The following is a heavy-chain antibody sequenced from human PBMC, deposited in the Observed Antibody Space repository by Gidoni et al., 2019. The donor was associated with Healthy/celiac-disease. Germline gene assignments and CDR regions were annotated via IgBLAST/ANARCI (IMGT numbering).Heavy chain of an antibody. Sequence: EVQLVESGGGLVQPGGSLRLSCAASGFTFSSYEMNWVRQAPGKGLEWVSYISSSGSTIYYADSVKGRFTISRDNAKNSLYLQMNSLRAEDTAVYYCASARTTTVTRGWFDPWGQGTLVTVSS. CDR3: ASARTTTVTRGWFDP. D-gene: IGHD4-17*01. J-gene: IGHJ5*02. CDR1: GFTFSSYE. V-gene: IGHV3-48*03. CDR2: ISSSGSTI.